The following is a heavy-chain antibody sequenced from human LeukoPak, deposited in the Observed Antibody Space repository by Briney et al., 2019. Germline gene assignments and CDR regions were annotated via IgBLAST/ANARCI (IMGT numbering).Heavy chain of an antibody. J-gene: IGHJ4*02. CDR3: AKGLVAVAGPFDY. CDR2: ISYDGSNK. D-gene: IGHD6-19*01. Sequence: PGRSLRLSCAASGFTFSSYGMHWVRQAPGKGLEWVAVISYDGSNKYYADSVKGRFTISRDNSKNTLYLQMNSLRAEDTAVYYCAKGLVAVAGPFDYWGQGTLVTVSS. CDR1: GFTFSSYG. V-gene: IGHV3-30*18.